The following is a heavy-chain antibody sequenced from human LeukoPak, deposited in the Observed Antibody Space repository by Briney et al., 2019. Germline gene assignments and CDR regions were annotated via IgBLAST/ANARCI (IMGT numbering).Heavy chain of an antibody. CDR2: ISWNSGSI. J-gene: IGHJ4*02. V-gene: IGHV3-9*01. CDR3: AKDRRNDFDY. D-gene: IGHD1-14*01. Sequence: PGRSLRLSCAASGFTFDDYTMHWVRQAPGKGLEWVSGISWNSGSIGYADSVKGRFTISRDNAKNSLYLQMNSLRGDDKALYYCAKDRRNDFDYWGQGTLVTVSS. CDR1: GFTFDDYT.